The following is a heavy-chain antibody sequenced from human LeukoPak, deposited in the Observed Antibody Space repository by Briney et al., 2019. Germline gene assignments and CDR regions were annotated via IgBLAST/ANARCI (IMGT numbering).Heavy chain of an antibody. D-gene: IGHD4-17*01. CDR2: ISSSSSYI. V-gene: IGHV3-21*01. CDR1: GFTFSSYS. CDR3: ARDAPSDDYGDYDPFDY. J-gene: IGHJ4*02. Sequence: GGPLRLSCAASGFTFSSYSMNWVRQAPGKGLEWVSSISSSSSYIYYADSVKGRFTISRDNAKNSLYLQMNSLRAEDTAVYYCARDAPSDDYGDYDPFDYWGQGTLVTVSS.